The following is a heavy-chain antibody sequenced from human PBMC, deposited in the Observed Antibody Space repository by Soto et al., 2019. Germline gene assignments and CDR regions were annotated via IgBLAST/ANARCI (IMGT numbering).Heavy chain of an antibody. CDR3: AKWSYLDY. Sequence: DVRLAESGGGLVQPGGALRLSCTTSGFSFASFSITWVRQAPGKGLELVATISGSDGKTYYPDSLKGRFSISRDTSRNTLYLQMNSLRADDTAIYYCAKWSYLDYWGQGTRVTVSS. CDR2: ISGSDGKT. CDR1: GFSFASFS. V-gene: IGHV3-23*04. J-gene: IGHJ4*02. D-gene: IGHD3-3*01.